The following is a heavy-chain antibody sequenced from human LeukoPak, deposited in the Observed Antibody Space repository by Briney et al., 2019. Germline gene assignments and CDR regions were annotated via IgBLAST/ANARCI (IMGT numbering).Heavy chain of an antibody. CDR3: AKYGSVVRGVTIDY. Sequence: PGGSMRLSCAASGFTFSSYAMSWVRQAPGKGLEWVSAISGSGGSTYYADSVKGRFTISRDNSKNTLYLQMNSLRAEDTAVYYCAKYGSVVRGVTIDYWGQGTLVTVSS. V-gene: IGHV3-23*01. J-gene: IGHJ4*02. CDR2: ISGSGGST. CDR1: GFTFSSYA. D-gene: IGHD3-10*01.